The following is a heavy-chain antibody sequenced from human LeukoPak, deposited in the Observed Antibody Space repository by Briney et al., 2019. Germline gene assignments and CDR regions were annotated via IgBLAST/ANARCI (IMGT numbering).Heavy chain of an antibody. CDR2: ISSSSSYI. Sequence: SGGSLRLSCAASGFTFSSYSMNWVRQAPGKGLEWVSSISSSSSYIYYADSVKGRFTISRDNDKNSLYPQKNSLRAEDTAVYYCARDSPGIAVAGGFDYWGQGTLVTVSS. D-gene: IGHD6-19*01. V-gene: IGHV3-21*01. CDR3: ARDSPGIAVAGGFDY. J-gene: IGHJ4*02. CDR1: GFTFSSYS.